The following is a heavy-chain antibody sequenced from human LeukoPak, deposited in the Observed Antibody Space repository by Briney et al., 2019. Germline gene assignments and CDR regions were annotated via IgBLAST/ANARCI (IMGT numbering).Heavy chain of an antibody. CDR2: IYTSGST. CDR1: GGSISSGSYY. D-gene: IGHD3-3*01. V-gene: IGHV4-61*02. J-gene: IGHJ3*02. CDR3: AGAKYYDFWSGYEGAFDI. Sequence: SETLSLTCTVSGGSISSGSYYWSWIRQPAGKGLERIGRIYTSGSTNYNPSLKSRVTISVDTSKNQFSLKLSSVTAADTAVYYCAGAKYYDFWSGYEGAFDIWGQGTMVTVSS.